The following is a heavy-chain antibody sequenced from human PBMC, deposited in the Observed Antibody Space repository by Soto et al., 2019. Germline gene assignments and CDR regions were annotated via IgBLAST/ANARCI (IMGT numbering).Heavy chain of an antibody. J-gene: IGHJ5*02. D-gene: IGHD6-13*01. V-gene: IGHV1-3*01. CDR2: INAANGDT. Sequence: QVQLVQSGTEVKKPGASVKVSCKASGYTFTSYGIHWVRQAPGQRLEWMGWINAANGDTKYSPTFQGRVTITRDPSASTAYMELRSVRSEDTAVYYCVRRHVSATGIYWFDPWGQGTLVTVSS. CDR3: VRRHVSATGIYWFDP. CDR1: GYTFTSYG.